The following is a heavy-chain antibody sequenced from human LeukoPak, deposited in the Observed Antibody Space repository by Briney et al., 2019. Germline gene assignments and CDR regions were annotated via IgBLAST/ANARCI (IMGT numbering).Heavy chain of an antibody. J-gene: IGHJ4*02. D-gene: IGHD3-16*01. CDR1: GGTFSSYT. Sequence: ASVEVSCKASGGTFSSYTISWVRQAPGQGLEWMGRIIPILGIANYAQKFQGRVTITADKSTSTAYMELSSLRSEDTAVYYCARAGEPDLYYFDYWGQGTLVTVSS. CDR3: ARAGEPDLYYFDY. V-gene: IGHV1-69*02. CDR2: IIPILGIA.